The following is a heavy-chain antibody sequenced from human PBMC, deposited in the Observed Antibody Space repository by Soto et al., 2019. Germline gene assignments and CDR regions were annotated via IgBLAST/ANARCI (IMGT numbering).Heavy chain of an antibody. CDR1: GYSFTSYW. CDR3: ARTAAAGKYYYGMDV. CDR2: IYPGDSDT. J-gene: IGHJ6*02. D-gene: IGHD6-13*01. Sequence: GESLKISCKGSGYSFTSYWIGWVRQMPGKGLECMWIIYPGDSDTRYSPSFQGQVTISADKSISTAYLQWSSLKASDTAMYYCARTAAAGKYYYGMDVWGQGTTVTV. V-gene: IGHV5-51*01.